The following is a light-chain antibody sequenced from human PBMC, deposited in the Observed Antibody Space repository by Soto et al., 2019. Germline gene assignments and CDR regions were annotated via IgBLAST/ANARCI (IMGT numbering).Light chain of an antibody. V-gene: IGKV1-5*03. J-gene: IGKJ1*01. Sequence: IKMTQSPSTLSASVGHRVTITSRASQSVNTWLAWYQQKPGKAPQLLIYEASTLGSGVPSRFSGGGSATEFTPTISGLHPDEVATDYCQQYNSYCSFGQGTKVDIK. CDR1: QSVNTW. CDR3: QQYNSYCS. CDR2: EAS.